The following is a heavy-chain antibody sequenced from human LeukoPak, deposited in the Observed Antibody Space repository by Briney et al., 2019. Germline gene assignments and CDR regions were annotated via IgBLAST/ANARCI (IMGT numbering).Heavy chain of an antibody. D-gene: IGHD6-19*01. V-gene: IGHV1-18*01. CDR2: ISAYNGDT. CDR3: ARDPTNTSGRYAYFDY. J-gene: IGHJ4*02. CDR1: GYTFTHHG. Sequence: GASVRVPCKASGYTFTHHGITWVRQAPGQGLEWMGWISAYNGDTNYAQKFQGRVTLTTDTSTSTAYMELRSLRSDDTAVYYCARDPTNTSGRYAYFDYWGQGTLVTVSS.